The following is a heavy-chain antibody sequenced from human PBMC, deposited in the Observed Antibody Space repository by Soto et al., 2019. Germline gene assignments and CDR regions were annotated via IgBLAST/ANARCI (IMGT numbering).Heavy chain of an antibody. CDR3: ARETEIYSSAWFEWFDP. J-gene: IGHJ5*02. V-gene: IGHV3-30*03. Sequence: PGGSLRLSCVVSGFTFSNYGMHWVRQAPGKGLEWVAVISYDGNNKYYVDSVKGRFTISRDNAKNSLYLQMNSLRAEDTAVYYCARETEIYSSAWFEWFDPWGQGTLVTVSS. CDR2: ISYDGNNK. D-gene: IGHD6-19*01. CDR1: GFTFSNYG.